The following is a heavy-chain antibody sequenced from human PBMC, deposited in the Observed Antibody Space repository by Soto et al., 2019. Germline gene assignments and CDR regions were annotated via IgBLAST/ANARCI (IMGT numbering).Heavy chain of an antibody. D-gene: IGHD4-17*01. CDR2: ISTSSSYL. CDR1: GFSFISHS. J-gene: IGHJ4*02. V-gene: IGHV3-21*01. Sequence: GGSLRLSCAASGFSFISHSMDWVRQAPGKGLEWVSSISTSSSYLYYADSVRGRFTISRDDAKNSLYLQMNSLRVEDTAVYYCARRAVTTFHSLDQWGRGALVTVCS. CDR3: ARRAVTTFHSLDQ.